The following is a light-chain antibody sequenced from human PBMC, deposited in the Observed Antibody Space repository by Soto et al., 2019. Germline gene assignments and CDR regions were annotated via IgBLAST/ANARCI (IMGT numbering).Light chain of an antibody. CDR1: QSVSSK. Sequence: ETVMTQSPATLSLSPGERATLSCRASQSVSSKLVWYQQKPGQAPRFLIYGASTRATGIPARFSGSGSGTEFTLTIDSLQSEDFAVYYCQQYDDWPSAFGGGTKVEIK. J-gene: IGKJ4*01. V-gene: IGKV3-15*01. CDR3: QQYDDWPSA. CDR2: GAS.